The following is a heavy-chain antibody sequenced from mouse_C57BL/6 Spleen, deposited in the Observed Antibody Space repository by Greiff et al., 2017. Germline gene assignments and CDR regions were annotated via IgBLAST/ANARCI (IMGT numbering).Heavy chain of an antibody. CDR1: GYTFTSYW. V-gene: IGHV1-69*01. D-gene: IGHD1-1*01. Sequence: FQLQQPGAELVMPGASVKLSCKASGYTFTSYWMHWVKQRPGQGLECIGEIDPSDSYTNYNQKFKGNYTLTVDKSSSTAYMQLSSLTSEDSAVYYCAGGDYGSSPWFAYWGQGTLVTVSA. CDR3: AGGDYGSSPWFAY. J-gene: IGHJ3*01. CDR2: IDPSDSYT.